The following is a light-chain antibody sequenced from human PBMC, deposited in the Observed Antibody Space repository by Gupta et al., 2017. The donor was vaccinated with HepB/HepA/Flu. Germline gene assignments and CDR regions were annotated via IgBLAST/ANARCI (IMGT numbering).Light chain of an antibody. Sequence: DIVMTPSPISLPVPPGEPASISCRSSQSLLHSNGYNYLDWYLQKPGQSPQLLIYLGSNRASGVPDRFSGSGSGTDFTLKISRVEAEDVGVYYCMQALQTPITFGQGTRLEIK. CDR3: MQALQTPIT. CDR1: QSLLHSNGYNY. CDR2: LGS. J-gene: IGKJ5*01. V-gene: IGKV2-28*01.